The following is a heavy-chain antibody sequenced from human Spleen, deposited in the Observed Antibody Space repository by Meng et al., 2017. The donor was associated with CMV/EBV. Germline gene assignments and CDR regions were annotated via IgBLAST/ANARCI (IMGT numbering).Heavy chain of an antibody. CDR1: GFTFRRHA. CDR3: ARGGTAAAGPYNWFDP. D-gene: IGHD6-13*01. V-gene: IGHV4-59*11. Sequence: GSLRLSCAASGFTFRRHAMSWIRQAPGKGLQWIGYIYYNGGTNYNPSLKSRVTISVDTSKNQFSLKLSSVTAADTAVYYCARGGTAAAGPYNWFDPWGQGTLVTVSS. J-gene: IGHJ5*02. CDR2: IYYNGGT.